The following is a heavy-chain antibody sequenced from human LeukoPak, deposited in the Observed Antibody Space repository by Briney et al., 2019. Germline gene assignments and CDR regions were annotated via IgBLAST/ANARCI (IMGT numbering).Heavy chain of an antibody. CDR2: ISSSSSYI. J-gene: IGHJ4*02. CDR1: GFTFSSYS. Sequence: GGSLGLSCAASGFTFSSYSMNWVRQAPGKGLEWVSSISSSSSYIYYADSMKGRFTISRDNAKNSLYLQMNSLRAEDTAVYYCARENYDFWSGYWTDHHFFDYWGQGTLVTVSS. D-gene: IGHD3-3*01. V-gene: IGHV3-21*01. CDR3: ARENYDFWSGYWTDHHFFDY.